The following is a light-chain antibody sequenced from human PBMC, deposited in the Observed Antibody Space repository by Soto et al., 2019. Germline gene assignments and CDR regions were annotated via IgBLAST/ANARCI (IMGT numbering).Light chain of an antibody. J-gene: IGKJ4*01. CDR1: QSISSY. Sequence: DIQITQSPSSLSASVGDRVSITCLGSQSISSYLNWYQQKPGKAPKLLIYAASSLQSGVPSRFSGSGSGTDFTLTISSLQPEDFATYYCQQSYSTPVTFGGGTKVDIK. CDR3: QQSYSTPVT. CDR2: AAS. V-gene: IGKV1-39*01.